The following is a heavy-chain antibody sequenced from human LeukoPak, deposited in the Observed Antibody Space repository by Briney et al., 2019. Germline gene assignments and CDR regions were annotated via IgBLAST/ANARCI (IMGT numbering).Heavy chain of an antibody. J-gene: IGHJ4*02. Sequence: GASVKVSCKASGYTFTSYGISWVRQAPGQGLEWMGWISAYNGNTNYAQKLQGRVTMTTDTSTSTAYMELRSLRSDDTAVYYCARVPPMVRGVAGFALPVTFDYWGQGTLVTVSS. CDR2: ISAYNGNT. CDR3: ARVPPMVRGVAGFALPVTFDY. CDR1: GYTFTSYG. D-gene: IGHD3-10*01. V-gene: IGHV1-18*01.